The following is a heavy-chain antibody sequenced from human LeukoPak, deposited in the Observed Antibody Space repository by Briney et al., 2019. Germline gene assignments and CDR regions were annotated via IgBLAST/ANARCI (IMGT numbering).Heavy chain of an antibody. CDR1: GYSITSSSW. CDR2: IYYSGST. Sequence: SDTLSLTCAVSGYSITSSSWWGWIRQPPGKGLEWIGYIYYSGSTYYNPSLKSRVTISVDTSKNQFSLKLSSVTAADTAVYYCARDQGSGYYDSSGPTPFDLWGRGTLVTVSS. V-gene: IGHV4-28*03. CDR3: ARDQGSGYYDSSGPTPFDL. D-gene: IGHD3-22*01. J-gene: IGHJ2*01.